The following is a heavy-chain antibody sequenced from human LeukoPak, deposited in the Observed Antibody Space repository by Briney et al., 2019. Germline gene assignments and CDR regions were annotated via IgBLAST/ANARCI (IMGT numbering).Heavy chain of an antibody. V-gene: IGHV3-48*02. CDR3: AREEHDYVWGSYRYYYYYGIDV. CDR2: ITASGTAM. CDR1: GFTFSSYS. J-gene: IGHJ6*02. D-gene: IGHD3-16*02. Sequence: GGSLRLSCAASGFTFSSYSMNWVRQAPGKGLEWVSHITASGTAMFYADSVKGRFTISRDNAKNSLYLQMNSLRDEDTAVYYCAREEHDYVWGSYRYYYYYGIDVWGQGTTVTVSS.